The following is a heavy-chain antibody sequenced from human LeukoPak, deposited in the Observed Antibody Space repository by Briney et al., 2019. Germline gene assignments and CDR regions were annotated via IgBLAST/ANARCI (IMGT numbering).Heavy chain of an antibody. CDR2: ISGSGGST. CDR1: GFTFSSYA. CDR3: ATDIVVVPAQL. D-gene: IGHD2-2*01. Sequence: GGSLRLSCAASGFTFSSYAMSWVRQAPGKGLEWVSAISGSGGSTYYADSVKGRFTISRDNSKNTLYLQMNSLRAEDTAVYYYATDIVVVPAQLWGQGTLVTVSS. V-gene: IGHV3-23*01. J-gene: IGHJ4*02.